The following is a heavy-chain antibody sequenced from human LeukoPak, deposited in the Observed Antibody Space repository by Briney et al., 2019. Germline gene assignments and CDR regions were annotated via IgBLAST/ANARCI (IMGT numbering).Heavy chain of an antibody. CDR3: ASPPRRYYYGSGRDYYYYYMDV. CDR2: INHSGST. V-gene: IGHV4-34*01. Sequence: SETLSLTCAVYGGSFSGYYWSWIRQPPGKGLEWIGEINHSGSTNYNPSLKSRVTISVDTSKNQFSLKLSSVTAADTAVYYCASPPRRYYYGSGRDYYYYYMDVWGKGTTVTISS. D-gene: IGHD3-10*01. J-gene: IGHJ6*03. CDR1: GGSFSGYY.